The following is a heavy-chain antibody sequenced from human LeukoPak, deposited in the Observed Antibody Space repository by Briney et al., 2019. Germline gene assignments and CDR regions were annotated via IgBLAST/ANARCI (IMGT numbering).Heavy chain of an antibody. J-gene: IGHJ4*02. D-gene: IGHD3/OR15-3a*01. CDR3: ARQTGSGLFILP. V-gene: IGHV4-61*02. CDR2: IYTSGST. CDR1: GGSISSGSYY. Sequence: SETLSLTCTVSGGSISSGSYYWSWIRQPAGKGLEWIVRIYTSGSTNYNPSLKSRVTISVDTSKNQFSLKLSSVTAADTAVYYCARQTGSGLFILPGGQGTLVTVSS.